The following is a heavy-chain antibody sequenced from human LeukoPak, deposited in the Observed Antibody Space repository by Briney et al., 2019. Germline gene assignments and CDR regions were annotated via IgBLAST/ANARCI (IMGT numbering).Heavy chain of an antibody. CDR2: INHSGST. Sequence: SETLSLTCTVSGGSISSSSYYWSWIRQPPGKGLEWVGEINHSGSTNYNPSLKSRVTISLDTSKNQCSLKLSSVTAAHTAVYYCARLGPRYYHYYMDVWGKGPTVTISS. CDR1: GGSISSSSYY. J-gene: IGHJ6*03. CDR3: ARLGPRYYHYYMDV. V-gene: IGHV4-39*07.